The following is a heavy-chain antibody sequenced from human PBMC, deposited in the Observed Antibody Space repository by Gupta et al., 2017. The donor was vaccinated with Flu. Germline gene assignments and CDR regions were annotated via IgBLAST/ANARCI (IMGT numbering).Heavy chain of an antibody. J-gene: IGHJ3*02. CDR2: IYYSGST. V-gene: IGHV4-59*01. CDR3: AREGCGVVIDAFDI. Sequence: QVQLQESGPGLVKPSETLSLTCTVSGGSISSYYWSWIRQPPGKGLEWIGYIYYSGSTNYNPSRKSRVTISVDTSKNQVSLKLSSVTAADTAVYYCAREGCGVVIDAFDIGGQGTMVTVSS. D-gene: IGHD3-3*01. CDR1: GGSISSYY.